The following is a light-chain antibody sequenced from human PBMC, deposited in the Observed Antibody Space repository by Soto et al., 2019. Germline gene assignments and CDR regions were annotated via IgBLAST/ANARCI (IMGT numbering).Light chain of an antibody. V-gene: IGLV6-57*04. J-gene: IGLJ2*01. Sequence: NFMLTQPHSVSESPGKTLSISCTRSSGSIANNYVQWYQQRPGSAPTTVIYENNQRLSGVPDRFSGSTDGSSNSASLTISGLQTEDEADYYCQVWDSSRNRVFGGGTKLTVL. CDR2: ENN. CDR3: QVWDSSRNRV. CDR1: SGSIANNY.